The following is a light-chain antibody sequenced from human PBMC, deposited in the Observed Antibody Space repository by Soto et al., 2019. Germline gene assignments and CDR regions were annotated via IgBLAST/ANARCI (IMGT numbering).Light chain of an antibody. V-gene: IGKV3-15*01. Sequence: VVMTQSPATLSVSPGDRATLSCRASQIVGNSVAWYQQKPGQAPRLLIYGASNRATGIPARFSGSGSGTEFTLTISGLQSEDFAVYFCQQYYNWPPWTFGQGTKVDIK. CDR2: GAS. CDR1: QIVGNS. CDR3: QQYYNWPPWT. J-gene: IGKJ1*01.